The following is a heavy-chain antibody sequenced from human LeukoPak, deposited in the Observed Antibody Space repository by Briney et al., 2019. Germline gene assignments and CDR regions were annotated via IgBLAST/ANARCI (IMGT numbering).Heavy chain of an antibody. Sequence: GGSLRLSCAASGFTFSSYWMSWVRQAPGKGLEWVANIKQDGSQQYYVDSVKGRFTISRDNAKNSLYLQMNSLRADDTAMYYCTCPSAAGPNWGQGTLVTVSS. J-gene: IGHJ4*02. CDR2: IKQDGSQQ. V-gene: IGHV3-7*03. D-gene: IGHD6-13*01. CDR1: GFTFSSYW. CDR3: TCPSAAGPN.